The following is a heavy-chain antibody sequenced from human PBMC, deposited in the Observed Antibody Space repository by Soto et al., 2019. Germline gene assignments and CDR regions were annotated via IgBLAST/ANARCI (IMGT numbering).Heavy chain of an antibody. D-gene: IGHD2-21*01. CDR3: ARAYGYYFDY. CDR2: IYYSGST. CDR1: GGSISSYC. Sequence: ASETLSLTCTVSGGSISSYCWSWIRQPPGKGLEWIGYIYYSGSTNYNPSLKSRVTISVDTSKNQFSLKLSSVTAADTAVYYCARAYGYYFDYWGQGTLVTVSS. V-gene: IGHV4-59*08. J-gene: IGHJ4*02.